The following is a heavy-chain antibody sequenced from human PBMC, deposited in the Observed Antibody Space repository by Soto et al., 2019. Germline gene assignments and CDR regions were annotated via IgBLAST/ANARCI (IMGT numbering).Heavy chain of an antibody. CDR2: ISAYNGNT. CDR3: ARDRIVVVPAAIEDGDYYYYYGMDV. Sequence: ASVKVSCKASGYTFTSYGISWVRQAPGQGLEWMGWISAYNGNTNYAQKLQGRVTMTTDTATSTAYMELRRLRSDDTAVYYCARDRIVVVPAAIEDGDYYYYYGMDVWGQGTTVTVSS. J-gene: IGHJ6*01. D-gene: IGHD2-2*01. CDR1: GYTFTSYG. V-gene: IGHV1-18*04.